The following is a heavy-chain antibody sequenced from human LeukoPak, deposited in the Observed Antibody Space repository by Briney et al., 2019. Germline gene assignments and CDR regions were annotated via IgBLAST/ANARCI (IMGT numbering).Heavy chain of an antibody. CDR1: GFTFSSYS. D-gene: IGHD6-19*01. J-gene: IGHJ3*02. V-gene: IGHV3-48*01. CDR3: AKALTSGWYLDAFNI. CDR2: SSSSSSTI. Sequence: SGGSLRLSCAASGFTFSSYSMNWVRQAPGKGLEWVSYSSSSSSTIYYADSVKGRFTISRDNAKNSLYLEMNSLRAEDTAVYYCAKALTSGWYLDAFNIWGQGTMVTVSS.